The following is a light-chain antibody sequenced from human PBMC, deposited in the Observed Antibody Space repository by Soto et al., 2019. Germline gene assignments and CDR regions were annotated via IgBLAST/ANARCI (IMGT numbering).Light chain of an antibody. CDR1: QSVRSY. V-gene: IGKV3-11*01. CDR2: DAS. CDR3: QQRSNWPIT. Sequence: TQSPSSLSAYVGDTVTITCRASQSVRSYLAWYQQKLGQAPRLLIYDASNRATGIPARFSGSGSGTDFTLTISSLESEDCAVYYCQQRSNWPITFGQGTRLEI. J-gene: IGKJ5*01.